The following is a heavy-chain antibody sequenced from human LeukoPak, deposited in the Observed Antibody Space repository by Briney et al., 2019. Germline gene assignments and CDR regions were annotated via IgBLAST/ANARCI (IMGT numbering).Heavy chain of an antibody. CDR3: ANPSYSSGWYYFDY. D-gene: IGHD6-19*01. Sequence: GGSLRLSCAASGFTFSSYAMSWARQAPGKGLEWVSAISGSGGSTYYADSVKGRFTISRDNSKNTLYLQMNSLGAEDTAVYYCANPSYSSGWYYFDYWGQGTLVTVSS. CDR2: ISGSGGST. V-gene: IGHV3-23*01. J-gene: IGHJ4*02. CDR1: GFTFSSYA.